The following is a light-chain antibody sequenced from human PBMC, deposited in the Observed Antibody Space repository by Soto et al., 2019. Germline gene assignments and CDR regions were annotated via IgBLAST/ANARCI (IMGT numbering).Light chain of an antibody. CDR3: QQRYSMPLT. J-gene: IGKJ3*01. CDR2: EAS. CDR1: QSISSH. Sequence: DIQMTQSPSSLSASVGDRVTITCRASQSISSHLNWYQQKPGKAPQLLIYEASSLQGGVPSRFSGGGSGTDFTLTVGGRQADDFVIYYCQQRYSMPLTFGGGNRVDIK. V-gene: IGKV1-39*01.